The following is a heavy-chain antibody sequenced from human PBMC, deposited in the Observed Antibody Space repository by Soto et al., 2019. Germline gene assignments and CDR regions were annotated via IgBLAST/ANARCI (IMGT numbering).Heavy chain of an antibody. CDR2: IYSSGSA. D-gene: IGHD6-19*01. CDR3: ARGFSSVSMDA. CDR1: GDSVSSGGYY. J-gene: IGHJ6*02. Sequence: SETLSLTCTVSGDSVSSGGYYWSWTRQPPGKGLEWIGYIYSSGSANYNPSLKSRVTISRDTSKNQISLKVASVTAADTAGYYCARGFSSVSMDAWGQGTTVTVS. V-gene: IGHV4-61*08.